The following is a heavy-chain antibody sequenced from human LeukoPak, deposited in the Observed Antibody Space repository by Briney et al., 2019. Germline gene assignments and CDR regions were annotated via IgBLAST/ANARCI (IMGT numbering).Heavy chain of an antibody. V-gene: IGHV3-33*01. CDR1: GFTFSSYG. D-gene: IGHD3-10*01. CDR3: ARDRYGSGRTFDY. Sequence: GGSLRLSCAASGFTFSSYGMHWVRQAPGKGLEWVAVIWYDGSNKYYADSVKGRFTISRDNSKNTLYLQMNSLRAEDTAVYYCARDRYGSGRTFDYWGQGTLVTVSS. J-gene: IGHJ4*02. CDR2: IWYDGSNK.